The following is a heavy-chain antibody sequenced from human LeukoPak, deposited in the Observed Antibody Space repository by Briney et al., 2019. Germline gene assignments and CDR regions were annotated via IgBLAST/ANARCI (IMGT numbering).Heavy chain of an antibody. CDR3: ARGPLRYYYDSSGMDY. J-gene: IGHJ4*02. D-gene: IGHD3-22*01. V-gene: IGHV1-3*01. CDR1: GYTFTSYG. CDR2: INAGNGNT. Sequence: ASVKVSCKASGYTFTSYGISWVRQAPGQGLEWMGWINAGNGNTKYSQKFQGRVTITRDTSASTAYMELSSLRSEDTAVYYCARGPLRYYYDSSGMDYWGQGTLVTVSS.